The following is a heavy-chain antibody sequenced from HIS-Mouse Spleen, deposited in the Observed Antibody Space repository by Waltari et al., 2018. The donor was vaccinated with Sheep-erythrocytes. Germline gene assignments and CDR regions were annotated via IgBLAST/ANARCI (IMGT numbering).Heavy chain of an antibody. V-gene: IGHV3-13*01. D-gene: IGHD1-26*01. Sequence: EVQLVESGGGLVQPGGSLRLSCAASGFTFSSYDMPLVRQATGKGLEWVSAIGTAGDTYYPGSVKGRFTISRENAKNSLYLQMNSLRAGDTAVYYCARANSGSYDDAFDIWGQGTMVTVSS. CDR2: IGTAGDT. CDR3: ARANSGSYDDAFDI. CDR1: GFTFSSYD. J-gene: IGHJ3*02.